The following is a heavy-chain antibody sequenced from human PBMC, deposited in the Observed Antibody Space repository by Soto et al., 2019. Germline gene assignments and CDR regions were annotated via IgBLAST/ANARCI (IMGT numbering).Heavy chain of an antibody. D-gene: IGHD3-16*02. V-gene: IGHV4-59*01. CDR3: ARGNYDYVWGSYRYTSFDY. CDR1: CGSIISYY. Sequence: SETLSLTCTFSCGSIISYYWSWIRQPPGKGLEWIGYIYYSGSTNYNPSLKSRVTISVDTSKNQFSLKLSSVTAADTAVYYCARGNYDYVWGSYRYTSFDYWGQGTLVTVSS. CDR2: IYYSGST. J-gene: IGHJ4*02.